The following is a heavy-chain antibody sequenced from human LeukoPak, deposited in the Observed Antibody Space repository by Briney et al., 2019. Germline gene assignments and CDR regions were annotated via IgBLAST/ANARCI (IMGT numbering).Heavy chain of an antibody. CDR2: MNPNSGNT. CDR1: GYTFTSYD. V-gene: IGHV1-8*01. CDR3: ARATIGYCSSTSCYGLYYYYYYYMDV. Sequence: ASVKVSCKASGYTFTSYDINWVRQAPGQGLEWMGWMNPNSGNTGYAQKFQGRVTMTRNTSISTAYMELSSLRSEDTAVYYCARATIGYCSSTSCYGLYYYYYYYMDVWGKGTTVTVSS. J-gene: IGHJ6*03. D-gene: IGHD2-2*01.